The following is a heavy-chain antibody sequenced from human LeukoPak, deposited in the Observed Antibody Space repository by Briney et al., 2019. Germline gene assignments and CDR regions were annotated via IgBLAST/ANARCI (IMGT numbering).Heavy chain of an antibody. CDR2: IDPSDAYT. CDR3: AIHEGYSSSAEVY. Sequence: GESLRISCKRSGYSFTSYCISWVRQMPGKGLEWMGRIDPSDAYTNYSPSFQGHVTISSDKSIKTAYLQWSSLKASDTAMYYCAIHEGYSSSAEVYWGQGTLVTVSS. J-gene: IGHJ4*02. V-gene: IGHV5-10-1*01. D-gene: IGHD6-13*01. CDR1: GYSFTSYC.